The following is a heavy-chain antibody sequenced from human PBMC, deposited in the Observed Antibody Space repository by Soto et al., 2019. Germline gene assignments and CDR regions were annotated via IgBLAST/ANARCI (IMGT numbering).Heavy chain of an antibody. CDR2: IYYSGST. D-gene: IGHD3-3*02. Sequence: SETLSLTCTVSGGSISSYYWSWIRQPPGKGLEWIGYIYYSGSTNYNPSLKSRVTISVDTSKNQFSLKLSSVTAADTAVYYCARGMVPGIFGVVPTHYYYYMDVWGKGTTVTVSS. J-gene: IGHJ6*03. CDR1: GGSISSYY. CDR3: ARGMVPGIFGVVPTHYYYYMDV. V-gene: IGHV4-59*08.